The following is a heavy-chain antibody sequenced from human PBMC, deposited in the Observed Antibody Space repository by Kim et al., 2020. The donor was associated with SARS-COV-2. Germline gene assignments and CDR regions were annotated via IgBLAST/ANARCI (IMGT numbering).Heavy chain of an antibody. D-gene: IGHD2-8*02. CDR2: IDPNDGGT. CDR3: ARDLIRTAHWVRDY. Sequence: ASVKVSCKASGYTFFAYYIHWVRQAPGQGPEWMGRIDPNDGGTNYPQRFQGKITMTRDTSTSRVYMELSSLRSDDTAMYFCARDLIRTAHWVRDYWGQGTRVTVSS. J-gene: IGHJ4*02. CDR1: GYTFFAYY. V-gene: IGHV1-2*06.